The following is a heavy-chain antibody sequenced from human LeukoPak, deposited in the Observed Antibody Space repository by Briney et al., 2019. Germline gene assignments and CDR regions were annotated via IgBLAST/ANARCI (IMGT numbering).Heavy chain of an antibody. CDR2: IIPIFGTA. CDR1: GGTFSSYA. V-gene: IGHV1-69*06. CDR3: ARDAIDAFYI. J-gene: IGHJ3*02. Sequence: SVKVSCNASGGTFSSYAISWVRQAPGQGLEWMGRIIPIFGTANYAQKFQGRVTITADKSTSTDYMELSSLRSEDSAVYYCARDAIDAFYIWGQGTMVTVSS.